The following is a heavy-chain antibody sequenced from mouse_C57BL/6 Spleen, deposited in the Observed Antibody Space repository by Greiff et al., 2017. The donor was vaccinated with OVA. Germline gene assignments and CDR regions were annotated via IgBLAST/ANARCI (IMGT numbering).Heavy chain of an antibody. CDR2: IRLKSDNYAT. D-gene: IGHD3-2*02. J-gene: IGHJ4*01. CDR1: GFTFSNYW. V-gene: IGHV6-3*01. CDR3: TRHQATGAMDY. Sequence: EVNVVESGGGLVQPGGSMKLSCVASGFTFSNYWMNWVRQSPEKGLEWVAQIRLKSDNYATHYAESVKGRFTISRDDSKSSVYLQMNNLRAEDTGIYYCTRHQATGAMDYWGQGTSVTVSS.